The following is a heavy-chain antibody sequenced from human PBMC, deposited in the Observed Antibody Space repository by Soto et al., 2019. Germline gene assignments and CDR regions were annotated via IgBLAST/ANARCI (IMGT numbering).Heavy chain of an antibody. J-gene: IGHJ6*02. D-gene: IGHD1-26*01. CDR1: GGSIRSYY. CDR3: AREGASGFGMDV. Sequence: KPSETLSLTCNVSGGSIRSYYWSWIRQPAGKPLEWIGRIYTTGSTNYNPSLKSRVTMSIDTSKSQFSLKVSSVTAADTAVYYCAREGASGFGMDVWGQGTTVTVSS. CDR2: IYTTGST. V-gene: IGHV4-4*07.